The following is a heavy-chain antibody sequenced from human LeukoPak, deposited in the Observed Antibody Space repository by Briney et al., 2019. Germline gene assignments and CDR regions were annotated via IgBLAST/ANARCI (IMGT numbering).Heavy chain of an antibody. D-gene: IGHD5-12*01. J-gene: IGHJ4*02. CDR2: MNPNSGNT. V-gene: IGHV1-8*01. CDR3: ARGAVWDSGYDLFDY. CDR1: GYTFTSYD. Sequence: ASVKVSCKASGYTFTSYDINWVRQATGQGLEWMGWMNPNSGNTGYAQKFQGRVTMTRNTSISTAYMELSSLRSGDTAVYYCARGAVWDSGYDLFDYWGQGTLVTVSS.